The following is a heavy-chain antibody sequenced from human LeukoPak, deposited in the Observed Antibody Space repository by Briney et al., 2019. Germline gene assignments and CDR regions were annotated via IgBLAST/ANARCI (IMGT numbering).Heavy chain of an antibody. Sequence: GGSLRLSCAASGFPLSNFWMHWVRQAPGKGLVWVSRIKSDGSNYYADSVKGRFTIFRDSAKNTLYLQMNSLRAEDTAVYYCARGMSGYYGMDVWGQGTTVTVSS. CDR2: IKSDGSN. J-gene: IGHJ6*02. CDR3: ARGMSGYYGMDV. CDR1: GFPLSNFW. V-gene: IGHV3-74*01.